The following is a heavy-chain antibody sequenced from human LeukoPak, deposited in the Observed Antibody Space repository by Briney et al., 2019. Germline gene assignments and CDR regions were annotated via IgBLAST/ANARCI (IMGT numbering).Heavy chain of an antibody. Sequence: PSETLSLTCPVSGGSISSSSYYWGWIRRPPGKGLEWIGSIYYSGSTYYNPSLKSRVTISVDTSKNQFSLKLSSVTAADTAVYYCARVGRGDIVVVPAATAGIDYWGQGTLVTVSS. V-gene: IGHV4-39*07. J-gene: IGHJ4*02. CDR2: IYYSGST. D-gene: IGHD2-2*01. CDR1: GGSISSSSYY. CDR3: ARVGRGDIVVVPAATAGIDY.